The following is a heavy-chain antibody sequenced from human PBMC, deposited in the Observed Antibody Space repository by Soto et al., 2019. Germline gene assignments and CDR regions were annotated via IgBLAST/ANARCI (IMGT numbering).Heavy chain of an antibody. Sequence: GESLKISCKGSGYSFTSYWIGWVRQMPGKGLEWMGIIYPGDSDTRYSPSFQGQVTISADKSISTAYLQWSSLKASDTAMYYCARRRGSAHMGRNYYYYGMDVWDKGTTVTVSS. CDR1: GYSFTSYW. J-gene: IGHJ6*04. D-gene: IGHD3-16*01. V-gene: IGHV5-51*01. CDR3: ARRRGSAHMGRNYYYYGMDV. CDR2: IYPGDSDT.